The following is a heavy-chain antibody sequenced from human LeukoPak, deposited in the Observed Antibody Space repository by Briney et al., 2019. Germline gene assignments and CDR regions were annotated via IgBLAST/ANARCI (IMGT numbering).Heavy chain of an antibody. CDR2: TYYSGST. CDR1: GGSISSYY. CDR3: ARVRVYYYGMDV. V-gene: IGHV4-59*01. J-gene: IGHJ6*04. D-gene: IGHD3-10*01. Sequence: SETLSLTCTVSGGSISSYYWSWIRQPPGKGLEWIGYTYYSGSTNYNPSLKSRVTISVDTSMNQFSLKLSSVTAADTAVYYCARVRVYYYGMDVWGKGTTVTVSS.